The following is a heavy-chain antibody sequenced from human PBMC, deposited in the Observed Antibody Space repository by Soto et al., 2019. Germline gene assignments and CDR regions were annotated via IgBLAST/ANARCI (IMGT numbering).Heavy chain of an antibody. J-gene: IGHJ6*03. CDR2: IWYDGSNK. D-gene: IGHD6-13*01. CDR3: ARVAEAAAGNYYYYYMVV. CDR1: GFSFSSYG. V-gene: IGHV3-33*01. Sequence: GGSLRLSCAASGFSFSSYGMHWVRQAPGKGLEWVAVIWYDGSNKYYADSVKGRFTISRDNSKSALYLQLNTLRAEDTAVYYCARVAEAAAGNYYYYYMVVWGKGTTVTVSS.